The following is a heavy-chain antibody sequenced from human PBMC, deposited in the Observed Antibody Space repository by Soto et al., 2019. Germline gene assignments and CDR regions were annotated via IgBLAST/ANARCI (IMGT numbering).Heavy chain of an antibody. J-gene: IGHJ6*02. V-gene: IGHV3-30*18. CDR3: AKDRVSTVTTVRYYYYGMDV. CDR1: RFTFSSYG. CDR2: ISYDGSNK. D-gene: IGHD4-4*01. Sequence: GGSLRLSCAASRFTFSSYGMHWVRQAPGKGLEWVAVISYDGSNKYYADSVKGRFTISRDNSKNTLYLQMNSLRAEDTAVYYCAKDRVSTVTTVRYYYYGMDVWGQGTTVTVSS.